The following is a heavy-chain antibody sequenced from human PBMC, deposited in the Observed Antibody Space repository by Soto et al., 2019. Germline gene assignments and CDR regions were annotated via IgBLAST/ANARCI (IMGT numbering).Heavy chain of an antibody. Sequence: EVQLLESGGGLVQPGGSLRLSCAASGFTFSSYAMSWVRQAPGKGLEWVSAISGSGGSTYYADSVKGRFTISRDNSKNMLYLQMNSLRAEDTAVYYCAKDGNGYCSSTSCYLVYWGQGTLVTVSS. V-gene: IGHV3-23*01. CDR2: ISGSGGST. D-gene: IGHD2-2*03. CDR1: GFTFSSYA. J-gene: IGHJ4*02. CDR3: AKDGNGYCSSTSCYLVY.